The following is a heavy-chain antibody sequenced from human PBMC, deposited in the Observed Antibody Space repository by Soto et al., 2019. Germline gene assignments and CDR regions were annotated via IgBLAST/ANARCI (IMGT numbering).Heavy chain of an antibody. CDR2: TRNKADSYTT. Sequence: GGSLRLSCAASGFTFSDHYMDWVRQAPGKGLQWVGRTRNKADSYTTEYAASVNGRFTISRDDSKNSLYLQMNSLKTEDTAVYYCATGVVGAADYWGQGTLVTVSS. J-gene: IGHJ4*02. CDR3: ATGVVGAADY. V-gene: IGHV3-72*01. CDR1: GFTFSDHY. D-gene: IGHD1-26*01.